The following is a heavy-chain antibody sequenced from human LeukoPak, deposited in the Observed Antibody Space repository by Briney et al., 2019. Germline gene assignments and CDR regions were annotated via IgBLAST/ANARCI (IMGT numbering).Heavy chain of an antibody. Sequence: GGSLRLSCAASGFTFDDYAMHWARQAPGKGLEWVSGISWNSGSIGYADSVKGRFTISRDNSKNTLYLQMNSLRAEDTAVYYCARDAGIDLLAAYFDYWGQGTLVTVSS. CDR2: ISWNSGSI. CDR3: ARDAGIDLLAAYFDY. D-gene: IGHD2-8*02. J-gene: IGHJ4*02. V-gene: IGHV3-9*01. CDR1: GFTFDDYA.